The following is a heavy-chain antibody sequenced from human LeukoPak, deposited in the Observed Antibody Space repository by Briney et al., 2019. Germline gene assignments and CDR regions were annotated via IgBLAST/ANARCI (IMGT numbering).Heavy chain of an antibody. Sequence: GGSLRLSCAASGFTFSNYWMTWVRQAPGKGLEWVANIKQDGSEKYYVDSVKGRFSVSRDNAGNSLYLQMNSLRSEDTAVYYCVRYNNGLDYWGQGTLVTVSS. CDR1: GFTFSNYW. V-gene: IGHV3-7*01. D-gene: IGHD2-8*01. CDR2: IKQDGSEK. J-gene: IGHJ4*02. CDR3: VRYNNGLDY.